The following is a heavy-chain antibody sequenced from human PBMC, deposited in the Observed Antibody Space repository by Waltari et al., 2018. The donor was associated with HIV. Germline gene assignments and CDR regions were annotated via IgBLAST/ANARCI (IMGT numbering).Heavy chain of an antibody. CDR2: FSGYNGET. Sequence: QVHLVQSGAELRKPGASVTVSCKASGYTFPNYGITWVRQAPGQGLEWMGWFSGYNGETKYAQKVRGRVTMTTDTSTSTAYLEMGSLRFDDTAVYYCARDHYYGSSGYYSDYWGQGTLVTVSS. J-gene: IGHJ4*02. D-gene: IGHD3-22*01. CDR3: ARDHYYGSSGYYSDY. CDR1: GYTFPNYG. V-gene: IGHV1-18*01.